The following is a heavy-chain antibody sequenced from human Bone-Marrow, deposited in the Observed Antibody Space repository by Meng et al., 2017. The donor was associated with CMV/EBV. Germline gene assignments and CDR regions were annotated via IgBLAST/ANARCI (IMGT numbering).Heavy chain of an antibody. J-gene: IGHJ4*02. Sequence: FSFSSYAMIWVRQAPGQGLEWVSSIRSATTFTYYADPVKGRFAISRDNAKNSLHLQMNSLRAEDTAVYYCAREQLGYCSGGSCAIDFWGQGTLVTVSS. CDR3: AREQLGYCSGGSCAIDF. CDR1: FSFSSYA. D-gene: IGHD2-15*01. V-gene: IGHV3-21*01. CDR2: IRSATTFT.